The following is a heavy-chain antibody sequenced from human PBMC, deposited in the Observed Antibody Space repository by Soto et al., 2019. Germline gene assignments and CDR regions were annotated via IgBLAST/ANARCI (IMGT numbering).Heavy chain of an antibody. Sequence: PSETLSLTCTVSGGSVSSCSYYWSWIRQPPGKGLEWIGYIYYSGSTNYNPSLKSRVTISVDTSKNQFSLKLSSVTAADTAVYYCARGTYDFWSGPIDYWGQGTLVTVSS. CDR3: ARGTYDFWSGPIDY. CDR2: IYYSGST. V-gene: IGHV4-61*01. D-gene: IGHD3-3*01. CDR1: GGSVSSCSYY. J-gene: IGHJ4*02.